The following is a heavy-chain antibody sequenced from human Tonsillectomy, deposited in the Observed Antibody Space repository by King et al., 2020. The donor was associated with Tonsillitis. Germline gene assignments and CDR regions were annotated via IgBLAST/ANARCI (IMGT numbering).Heavy chain of an antibody. CDR3: ARGYGYPPPDGGFDI. D-gene: IGHD3-16*01. CDR1: GYTFTNYY. V-gene: IGHV1-46*01. Sequence: IQLVQSGAEVKKPGASVKVSCKASGYTFTNYYMHWVRQAPGQGLEWMGIINPSGGSTSYAQKFQGRVTMTRDTSTSTVYMELSSLRSEDTAVYYCARGYGYPPPDGGFDIWGQGTMVTVSS. J-gene: IGHJ3*02. CDR2: INPSGGST.